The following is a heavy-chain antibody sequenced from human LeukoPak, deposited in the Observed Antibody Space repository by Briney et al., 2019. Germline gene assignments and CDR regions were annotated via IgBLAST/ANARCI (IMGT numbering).Heavy chain of an antibody. CDR2: IKSKSAGGTT. D-gene: IGHD5-18*01. Sequence: GGSLRLSCEASGITISDAWMSWVRQAPGKGLEWVGRIKSKSAGGTTDHAAPVRGRFTISRDDSKNTLYLQMNSLTIEDTAVYYCVTPPDWGQGTLVTVSS. J-gene: IGHJ4*02. V-gene: IGHV3-15*01. CDR3: VTPPD. CDR1: GITISDAW.